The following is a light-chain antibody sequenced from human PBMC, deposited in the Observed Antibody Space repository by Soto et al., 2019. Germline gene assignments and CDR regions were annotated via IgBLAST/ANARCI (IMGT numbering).Light chain of an antibody. CDR1: XGXXXX. Sequence: DXXMTQXPSSLXXSVXDRVTXTCXXXXGXXXXLNWYQQKPGKSAKLLIYDASNLETGVPSRFSGSGSGTXXSLXXXSLXXXDXXXXXXXXXXXLPVTFGPGTKVD. J-gene: IGKJ3*01. CDR3: XXXXXLPVT. CDR2: DAS. V-gene: IGKV1-33*01.